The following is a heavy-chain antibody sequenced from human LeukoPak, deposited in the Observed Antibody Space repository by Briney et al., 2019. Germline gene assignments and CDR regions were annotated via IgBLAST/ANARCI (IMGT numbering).Heavy chain of an antibody. V-gene: IGHV3-23*01. CDR3: AEALSGYNSRLYYFYYMDV. CDR1: GFSFSSYA. D-gene: IGHD6-13*01. J-gene: IGHJ6*03. CDR2: ISGTSYDT. Sequence: GGSLRLSCAASGFSFSSYAMSWVRQAPGKGLEWVSLISGTSYDTNYADSVKGRFTISRDNSKNTVYLEMNSLRAEDTAVYYCAEALSGYNSRLYYFYYMDVWGKGTTVTVSS.